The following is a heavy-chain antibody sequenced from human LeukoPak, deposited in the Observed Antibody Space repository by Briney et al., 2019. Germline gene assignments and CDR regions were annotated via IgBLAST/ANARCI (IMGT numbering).Heavy chain of an antibody. CDR2: ISYDGSNK. D-gene: IGHD2-21*02. J-gene: IGHJ4*02. CDR1: GFTFSSYT. Sequence: GGSLRLSCAASGFTFSSYTMHWVRQAPGKGLEWVAVISYDGSNKYYADSVKGRFTISRDNSKNTLYLQMNSLRAEDTAVYYCARDAGGFVVVTAFDYWGQGTLVTVSS. V-gene: IGHV3-30-3*01. CDR3: ARDAGGFVVVTAFDY.